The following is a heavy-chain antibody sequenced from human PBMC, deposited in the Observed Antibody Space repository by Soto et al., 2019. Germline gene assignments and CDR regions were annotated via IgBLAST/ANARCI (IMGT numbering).Heavy chain of an antibody. CDR3: ARGYRTSWYWFDL. CDR2: IYNSGST. V-gene: IGHV4-61*01. Sequence: QAQLQESGPGPVKPSETLSLTCTVSAGSVSGDTHYWSWIRQPPGKGLEWIGYIYNSGSTNYNPSLKSRVTISVDTSNNQFSLKLSSVTAADTAVYYCARGYRTSWYWFDLWGRGTLVTVSS. J-gene: IGHJ2*01. D-gene: IGHD6-13*01. CDR1: AGSVSGDTHY.